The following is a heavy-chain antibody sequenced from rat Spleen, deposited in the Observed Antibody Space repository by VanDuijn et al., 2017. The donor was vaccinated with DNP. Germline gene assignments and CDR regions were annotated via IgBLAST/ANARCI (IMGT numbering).Heavy chain of an antibody. CDR3: ARLRLEWEVRAMDA. V-gene: IGHV3-1*01. J-gene: IGHJ4*01. CDR2: ISYVGST. Sequence: ELQLQESGPGLVKPSQSLSLTCSVTGYSITSNYWGWIRKFPGSEMEWIGHISYVGSTRYNPSLKSRISITRDTSKNQFFLQLNSLTTEDTATYYCARLRLEWEVRAMDAWGQGTSVTVSS. CDR1: GYSITSNY. D-gene: IGHD1-1*01.